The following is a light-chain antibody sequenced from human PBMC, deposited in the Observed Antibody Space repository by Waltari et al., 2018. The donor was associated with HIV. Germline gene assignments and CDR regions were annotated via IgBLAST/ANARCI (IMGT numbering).Light chain of an antibody. CDR3: NSYRSSDTVV. CDR2: AVH. J-gene: IGLJ2*01. CDR1: NSDVGFYNL. Sequence: QSALTQPASVSGSPGQSITISCPGSNSDVGFYNLVSWYQQFTVNAPQLIIYAVHSRPSGVSYRFSGSKSRNTASLTISDRQAEDEAEYFCNSYRSSDTVVFGGGTKLTVL. V-gene: IGLV2-14*01.